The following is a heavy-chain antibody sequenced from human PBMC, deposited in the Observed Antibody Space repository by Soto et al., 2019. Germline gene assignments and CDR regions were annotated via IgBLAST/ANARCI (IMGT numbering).Heavy chain of an antibody. J-gene: IGHJ4*02. CDR3: TSSWGDYRYFDH. CDR1: GFTFSDHY. Sequence: GGSLRLSCXASGFTFSDHYMDWVRQAPGEGLEWVARFRNKANGYTTEYAASVKGRFTISRDDSKNSLYLQMNSLITEDTAVYYCTSSWGDYRYFDHWGQGILVTVSS. D-gene: IGHD4-17*01. V-gene: IGHV3-72*01. CDR2: FRNKANGYTT.